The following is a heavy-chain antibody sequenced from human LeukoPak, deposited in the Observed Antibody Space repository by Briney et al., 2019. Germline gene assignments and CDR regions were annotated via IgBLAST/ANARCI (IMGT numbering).Heavy chain of an antibody. D-gene: IGHD6-19*01. J-gene: IGHJ4*02. CDR2: IYYSGST. Sequence: SETLSLTCTVSGGSISSYYWSWIRQPPGKGLEWIGYIYYSGSTNYNPSLKSRVTISVDTSKNQFSLKLSSVTAADTAVYYCARAGPYGAADYWGQGTLVTVSS. V-gene: IGHV4-59*01. CDR1: GGSISSYY. CDR3: ARAGPYGAADY.